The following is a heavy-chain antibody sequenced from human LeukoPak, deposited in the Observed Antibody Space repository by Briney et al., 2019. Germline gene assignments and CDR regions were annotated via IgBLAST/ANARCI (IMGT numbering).Heavy chain of an antibody. CDR1: GYTFTSYG. CDR2: ISAYDGNT. CDR3: ARDRDDFWSTDYYYYGMDV. Sequence: ASVKVSCKASGYTFTSYGISWVRQAPGQGLEWMGWISAYDGNTNYAQKLQGRVTMTTDTSTSTAYMELRSLRSDDTAVYYCARDRDDFWSTDYYYYGMDVWGQGTTVTVSS. V-gene: IGHV1-18*01. J-gene: IGHJ6*02. D-gene: IGHD3-3*01.